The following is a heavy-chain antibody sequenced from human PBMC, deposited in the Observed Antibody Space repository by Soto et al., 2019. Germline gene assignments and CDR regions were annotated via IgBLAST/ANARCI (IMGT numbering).Heavy chain of an antibody. CDR3: ARTSPSTTVVTPDPSHDY. V-gene: IGHV4-39*01. CDR1: GGSISSSSYY. Sequence: QLQLQESGPGLVKPSETLSLTCTVSGGSISSSSYYWGWIRQPPGKGLEWIGSIYYSGSTYYNPSLKSRVTISVDTSKNQFSLKLSSVTAADTAVYYCARTSPSTTVVTPDPSHDYWGQGTLVTVSS. J-gene: IGHJ4*02. D-gene: IGHD4-17*01. CDR2: IYYSGST.